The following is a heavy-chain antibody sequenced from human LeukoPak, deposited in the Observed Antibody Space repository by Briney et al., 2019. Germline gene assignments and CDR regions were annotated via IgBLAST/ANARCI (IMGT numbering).Heavy chain of an antibody. J-gene: IGHJ4*02. Sequence: ASVKVSCKASGYTFTGYYMHWVRQAPGQGLEWMGWINPNSGGTNYAQKFQGRVTMTRDTSISTAYMELRSLRSDDTAVYYCAFLEYYDSSGYSPAHKLDYWGQGTLVTVSS. CDR3: AFLEYYDSSGYSPAHKLDY. D-gene: IGHD3-22*01. CDR1: GYTFTGYY. CDR2: INPNSGGT. V-gene: IGHV1-2*02.